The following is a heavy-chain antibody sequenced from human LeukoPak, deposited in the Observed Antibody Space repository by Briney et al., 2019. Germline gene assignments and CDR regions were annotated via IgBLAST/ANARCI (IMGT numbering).Heavy chain of an antibody. J-gene: IGHJ4*02. Sequence: GGSLRLSCAASGFTFTDYWMSWVRQAPGKGLEWVANIKHDGGEKYYVDSVKGRFTISKDNAKNSLYLQMNSLRAEDTAVYYCTRSYSPFDYWGQGTLVTVSS. V-gene: IGHV3-7*05. CDR1: GFTFTDYW. D-gene: IGHD6-13*01. CDR3: TRSYSPFDY. CDR2: IKHDGGEK.